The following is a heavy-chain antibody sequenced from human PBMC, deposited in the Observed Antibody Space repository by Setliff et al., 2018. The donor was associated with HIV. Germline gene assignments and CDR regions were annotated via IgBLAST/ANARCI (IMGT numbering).Heavy chain of an antibody. J-gene: IGHJ4*02. CDR3: VRWYYCVSGACYRADY. V-gene: IGHV4-34*01. CDR1: GGSLSGYY. Sequence: SETLSLTCAVHGGSLSGYYWSWIRQPPGKGLEWFGEINHSGSTNYNPSLKSRVTMSIDTSERQFSLKLTSVTAADTAVYYCVRWYYCVSGACYRADYWGQGTMVTVSS. CDR2: INHSGST. D-gene: IGHD2-21*02.